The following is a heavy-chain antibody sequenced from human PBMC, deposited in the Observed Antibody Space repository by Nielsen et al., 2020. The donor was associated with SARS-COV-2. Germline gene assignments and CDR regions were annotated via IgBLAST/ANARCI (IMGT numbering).Heavy chain of an antibody. D-gene: IGHD3-3*01. CDR2: IYYSGST. Sequence: SETLSLTCTVSGGSISTYYWSWIRQPPGKGLEWIGYIYYSGSTNYNPSLKSRLTISVDTSRNQFSLNLRSVTAADPAVYYCARSAAYYDFWSGYSLDSWGQGTLVTVSS. CDR3: ARSAAYYDFWSGYSLDS. J-gene: IGHJ4*02. CDR1: GGSISTYY. V-gene: IGHV4-59*08.